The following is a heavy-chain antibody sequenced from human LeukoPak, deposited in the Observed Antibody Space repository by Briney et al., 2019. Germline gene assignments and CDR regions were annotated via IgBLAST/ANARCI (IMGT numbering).Heavy chain of an antibody. CDR3: ARDRLGYCSNAVCYD. CDR1: GDSISSGDYY. D-gene: IGHD2-8*01. V-gene: IGHV4-30-4*01. CDR2: IYYSGST. J-gene: IGHJ4*02. Sequence: SETLSLTCTVSGDSISSGDYYWSWIRQPPGKGLEWIGYIYYSGSTYYNPSLKSRVIISEDTPKNQFSLKLSSVTAADTAVYYCARDRLGYCSNAVCYDWAQGTLVTVSS.